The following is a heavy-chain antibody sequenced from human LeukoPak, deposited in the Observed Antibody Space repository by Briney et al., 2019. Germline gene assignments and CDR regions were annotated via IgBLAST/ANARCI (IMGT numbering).Heavy chain of an antibody. Sequence: SETLSLTCTVSGYSISSGYYWGWIRQPPGKGLEWIGSIYHSGSTYYNPSLKSRVTISVDTSKNQFSLKLSSVTAADTAVYYCARVTVVVTARTIDYWGQGTLVTVSS. D-gene: IGHD2-21*02. CDR3: ARVTVVVTARTIDY. CDR2: IYHSGST. CDR1: GYSISSGYY. V-gene: IGHV4-38-2*02. J-gene: IGHJ4*02.